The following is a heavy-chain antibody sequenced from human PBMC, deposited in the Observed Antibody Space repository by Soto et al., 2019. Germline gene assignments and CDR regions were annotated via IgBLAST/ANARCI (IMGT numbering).Heavy chain of an antibody. J-gene: IGHJ4*02. Sequence: ALVKVSCKTSGGTYSIYGISWVRQATGQGLEWMGWISAYNGNTNYAQKLQGRVTMTTDTSTSTAYMELRSLRSDDTAVYYCAASAYYDSSGYHRYNDYWGQGTLVTVS. D-gene: IGHD3-22*01. V-gene: IGHV1-18*01. CDR3: AASAYYDSSGYHRYNDY. CDR2: ISAYNGNT. CDR1: GGTYSIYG.